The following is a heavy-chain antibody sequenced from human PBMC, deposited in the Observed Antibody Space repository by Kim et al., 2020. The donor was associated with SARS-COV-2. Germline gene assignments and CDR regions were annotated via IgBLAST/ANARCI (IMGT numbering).Heavy chain of an antibody. CDR3: AREAGSWYPLDY. Sequence: GYADSVKGRFTISRDNAKNSLYLQMNSLRAEDTALYHCAREAGSWYPLDYWGQGTLVTVSS. D-gene: IGHD6-13*01. V-gene: IGHV3-20*01. J-gene: IGHJ4*02.